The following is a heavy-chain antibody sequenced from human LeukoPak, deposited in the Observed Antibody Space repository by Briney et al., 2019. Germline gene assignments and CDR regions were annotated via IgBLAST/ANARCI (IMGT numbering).Heavy chain of an antibody. V-gene: IGHV5-51*01. D-gene: IGHD4/OR15-4a*01. CDR3: ARGFYGGYYYYYYMDV. CDR2: IYPGDSDT. Sequence: GESLNISWKGSGYSFTSYWIGWVRPLPGKGLEWMGIIYPGDSDTRYSPSFQGQATISADRSISTAYLQWSSLKASDTAMYYCARGFYGGYYYYYYMDVWGKGTTVTVSS. J-gene: IGHJ6*03. CDR1: GYSFTSYW.